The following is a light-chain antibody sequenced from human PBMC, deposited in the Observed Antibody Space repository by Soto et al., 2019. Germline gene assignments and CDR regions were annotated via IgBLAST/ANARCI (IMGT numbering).Light chain of an antibody. J-gene: IGKJ5*01. CDR2: GAS. Sequence: EVAMTPSTVPLSVSPRARATLFCQASESVSSNLAWYQQRPGQAPRLVIYGASTRATGIPARFSGGGSGTEFTLTISSLQSEDFAVYYCQQYNSWPPITFGQGTRLEIK. CDR3: QQYNSWPPIT. V-gene: IGKV3-15*01. CDR1: ESVSSN.